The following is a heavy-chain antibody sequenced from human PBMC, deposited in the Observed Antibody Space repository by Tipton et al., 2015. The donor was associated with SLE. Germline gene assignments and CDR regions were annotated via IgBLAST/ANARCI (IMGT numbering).Heavy chain of an antibody. V-gene: IGHV4-59*01. CDR3: ARVGIELTPPYFDY. J-gene: IGHJ4*02. CDR2: IYYSGST. D-gene: IGHD2-21*01. CDR1: GGSISSYY. Sequence: LRLSCTVSGGSISSYYWSWIRQPPGKGLEWIGYIYYSGSTNYNPSLKSRVTISVDTSKNQFSLKLSSVTAADTAVYYCARVGIELTPPYFDYWGQGTLVTVSS.